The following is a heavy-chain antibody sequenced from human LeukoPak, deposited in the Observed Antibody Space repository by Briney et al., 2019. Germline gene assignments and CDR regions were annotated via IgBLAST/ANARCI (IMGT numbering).Heavy chain of an antibody. J-gene: IGHJ4*02. CDR3: ARDGTPHYTTGWVFFDY. Sequence: GGSLRLSCAASGFTVSSNYMSWVRQAPGKGLEWVSVIYSGGSTYYADSVKGRFTISRDNAENSLYLQMNSLTAEDTAVYYCARDGTPHYTTGWVFFDYWGQGTLVTVSS. CDR2: IYSGGST. CDR1: GFTVSSNY. V-gene: IGHV3-66*01. D-gene: IGHD6-25*01.